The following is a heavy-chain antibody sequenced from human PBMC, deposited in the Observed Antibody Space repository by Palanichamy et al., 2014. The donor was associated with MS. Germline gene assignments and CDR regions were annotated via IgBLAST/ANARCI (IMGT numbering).Heavy chain of an antibody. CDR1: GASISSSDDY. J-gene: IGHJ4*02. V-gene: IGHV4-39*01. D-gene: IGHD1-20*01. CDR2: IYYSGTT. Sequence: QLQLQESGPGLVKPSETLSLTCTVSGASISSSDDYWGWIRQPPGEGLEWIGSIYYSGTTFDNPSLKSRVTISVDPSKNQFSLRLNSVTAADTAVYYCARRLTSNWYFDYWGQGALVTVSS. CDR3: ARRLTSNWYFDY.